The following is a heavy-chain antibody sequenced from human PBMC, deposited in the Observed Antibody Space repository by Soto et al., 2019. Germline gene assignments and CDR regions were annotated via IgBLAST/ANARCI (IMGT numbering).Heavy chain of an antibody. CDR1: GFTFSSYS. CDR2: LSYDEFNK. J-gene: IGHJ5*02. D-gene: IGHD1-20*01. Sequence: QVQLVESGGGVVQPGRSLRLSCAASGFTFSSYSMHWVRQAPGKGLEWVAVLSYDEFNKYYTESVKGRFTISRDSSKNTLYLQMDSLRVEDTAMYFCARPHRNWNDGPFADLWGQGTLVTVSS. V-gene: IGHV3-30-3*01. CDR3: ARPHRNWNDGPFADL.